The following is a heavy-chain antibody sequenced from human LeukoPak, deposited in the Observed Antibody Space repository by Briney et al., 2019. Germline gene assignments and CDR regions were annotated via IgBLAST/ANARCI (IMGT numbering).Heavy chain of an antibody. J-gene: IGHJ4*02. CDR1: GFTFSDYI. Sequence: GGSLRLSCAASGFTFSDYILDWVRQAPGEGLEWVSAISGSGGSTYYADSVKGRFTISRDNSKNTLYLQMNSLRAEDTAVYYCAKESSGWYAYFDYWGQGTLVTVSS. CDR3: AKESSGWYAYFDY. CDR2: ISGSGGST. V-gene: IGHV3-23*01. D-gene: IGHD6-19*01.